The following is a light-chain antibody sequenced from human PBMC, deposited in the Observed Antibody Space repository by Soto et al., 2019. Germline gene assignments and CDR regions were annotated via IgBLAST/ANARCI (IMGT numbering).Light chain of an antibody. Sequence: DRVPITCRASQAISSALAWYQQKPGKPPKLLIYDASTLQSGVPSRFSGTASGTDFTLTINSLQPEDFATYYCRQFNNWPVTFGPGTKVDIK. CDR2: DAS. CDR3: RQFNNWPVT. V-gene: IGKV1D-13*01. J-gene: IGKJ3*01. CDR1: QAISSA.